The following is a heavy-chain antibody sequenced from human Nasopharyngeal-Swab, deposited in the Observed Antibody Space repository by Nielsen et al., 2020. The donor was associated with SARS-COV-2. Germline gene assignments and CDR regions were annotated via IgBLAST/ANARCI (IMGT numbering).Heavy chain of an antibody. CDR3: ARGCVLTGPTCNYYGMDV. D-gene: IGHD3-9*01. Sequence: GESLKISCAASGFTFSSYWMSWVRQAPGKGLEWVSSISSSSSYIYYADSVKGRFTIPRDNAENSLYLQMNSLRAEDTAVYYCARGCVLTGPTCNYYGMDVWGQGTTVTVSS. CDR1: GFTFSSYW. CDR2: ISSSSSYI. J-gene: IGHJ6*02. V-gene: IGHV3-21*01.